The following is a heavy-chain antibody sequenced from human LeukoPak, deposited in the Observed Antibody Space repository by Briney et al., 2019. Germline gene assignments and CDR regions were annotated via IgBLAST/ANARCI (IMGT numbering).Heavy chain of an antibody. J-gene: IGHJ4*02. CDR2: IKQDGSEK. V-gene: IGHV3-7*03. Sequence: GGSLRLSCAASGLTFSSYWMSWVRQAPGKGLEWVANIKQDGSEKYYVVSVKGRFTISRDNAKNSLYLQMNSLRAADTAVYYCAREKYRNFDYWGQGTLVTVSS. CDR1: GLTFSSYW. CDR3: AREKYRNFDY. D-gene: IGHD1-14*01.